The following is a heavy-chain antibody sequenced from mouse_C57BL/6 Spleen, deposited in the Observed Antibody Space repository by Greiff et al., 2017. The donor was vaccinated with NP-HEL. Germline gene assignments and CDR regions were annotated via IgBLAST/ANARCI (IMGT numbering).Heavy chain of an antibody. CDR3: ARDLPDGGFAY. Sequence: EVQLVESGGGLVKPGGSLKLSCAASGFTFSSYAMSWVRQTPEKRLEWVATISDGGSYTYYPDNVKGRFTISRDNAKNNLYLQMSHLKSEDTAMYDCARDLPDGGFAYWGQGTLVTVSA. CDR1: GFTFSSYA. CDR2: ISDGGSYT. V-gene: IGHV5-4*01. D-gene: IGHD2-3*01. J-gene: IGHJ3*01.